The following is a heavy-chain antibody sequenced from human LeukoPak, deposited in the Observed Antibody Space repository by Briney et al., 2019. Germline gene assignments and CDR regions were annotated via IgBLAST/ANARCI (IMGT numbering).Heavy chain of an antibody. Sequence: GESLKISCKGSGYSFSNYWIGWVRQMPGKGLEWMGVIYPADSDTRYSPSFQGQVTISADKSISTAYLQWSSLKASDIAMYYCAKLTYNFPDYWGQGTLVTVSS. J-gene: IGHJ4*02. CDR3: AKLTYNFPDY. V-gene: IGHV5-51*01. CDR1: GYSFSNYW. CDR2: IYPADSDT. D-gene: IGHD1-1*01.